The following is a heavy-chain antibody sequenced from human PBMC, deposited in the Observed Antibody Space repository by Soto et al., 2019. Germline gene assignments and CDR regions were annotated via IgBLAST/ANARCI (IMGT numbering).Heavy chain of an antibody. J-gene: IGHJ4*02. CDR2: ISGSGGST. D-gene: IGHD2-15*01. CDR1: GFTFSSYA. V-gene: IGHV3-23*01. CDR3: AKPPPDIVVVVAATPYDY. Sequence: GGSLRLSCAASGFTFSSYAMSWVRQAPGKRLEWVSAISGSGGSTYYADSVKGRFTISRDNSKNTLYLQMNSLRAEDTAVYYCAKPPPDIVVVVAATPYDYWGQGTLVTVSS.